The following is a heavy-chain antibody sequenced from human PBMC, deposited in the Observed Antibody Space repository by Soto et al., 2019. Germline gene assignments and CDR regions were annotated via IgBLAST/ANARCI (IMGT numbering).Heavy chain of an antibody. Sequence: GESLKISCKGSGYSFTSYWIGWVRQMPGKGLEWMGIIYPGDSDTRYSPSFQGEVTTSADKSISTAYLQWSSLKASDTAMYYCARRERACTHDYWGQGTLVTVSS. CDR2: IYPGDSDT. CDR1: GYSFTSYW. V-gene: IGHV5-51*01. J-gene: IGHJ4*02. CDR3: ARRERACTHDY. D-gene: IGHD1-1*01.